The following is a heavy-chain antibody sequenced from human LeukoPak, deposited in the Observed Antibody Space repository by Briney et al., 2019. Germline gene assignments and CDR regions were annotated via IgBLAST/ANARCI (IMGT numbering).Heavy chain of an antibody. CDR3: ARAQNLAVAGTGNFDY. J-gene: IGHJ4*02. CDR1: GYTFTSYG. D-gene: IGHD6-19*01. Sequence: ASVKVSCKASGYTFTSYGISWVRQAPGQGLEWMGWINPNSGGTNYAQKFQGRVTMTRDTSISTAYMELSRLRSDDTAVYYCARAQNLAVAGTGNFDYWGQGTLVTVSS. V-gene: IGHV1-2*02. CDR2: INPNSGGT.